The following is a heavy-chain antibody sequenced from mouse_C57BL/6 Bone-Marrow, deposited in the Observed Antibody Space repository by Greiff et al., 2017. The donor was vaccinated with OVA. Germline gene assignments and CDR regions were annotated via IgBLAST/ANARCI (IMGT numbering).Heavy chain of an antibody. CDR3: AILRYQAWFAY. Sequence: QVHVKQSGAELVRPGTSVKVSCKASGYAFTNYLIEWVKQRPGQGLEWIGVINPGSGGTTYNEKFKGKATLTADQSSSTAYMQLSSLTSEDSAVYFCAILRYQAWFAYWGQGTLVTVSA. V-gene: IGHV1-54*01. D-gene: IGHD1-1*01. CDR2: INPGSGGT. CDR1: GYAFTNYL. J-gene: IGHJ3*01.